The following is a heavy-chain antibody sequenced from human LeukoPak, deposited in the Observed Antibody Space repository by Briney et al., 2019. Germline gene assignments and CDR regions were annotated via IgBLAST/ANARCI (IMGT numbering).Heavy chain of an antibody. CDR2: IHYSGST. CDR3: ARGPLYGSASYYFDY. Sequence: PSETLSLTCTVSGGSISSFYWSWARQPPGKGLEWIGYIHYSGSTNYNPSLKSRVTISLDTSKNQFSLKLSSVTAADTAVYYCARGPLYGSASYYFDYWGQGTLVTVSS. V-gene: IGHV4-59*08. J-gene: IGHJ4*02. CDR1: GGSISSFY. D-gene: IGHD3-10*01.